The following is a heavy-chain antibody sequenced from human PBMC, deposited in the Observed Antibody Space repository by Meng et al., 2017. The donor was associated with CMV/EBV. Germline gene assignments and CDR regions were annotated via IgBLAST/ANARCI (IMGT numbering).Heavy chain of an antibody. CDR2: IIPILGIA. Sequence: SVKVSCKASVGTFSSYAISWVRQAPGQGLEWMGGIIPILGIANYAQKFQGRVTITADKSTSTAYMELSSLRSEDTAVYYCARQRVTIFGVVTLYYGMDVWGQGTTVTVSS. D-gene: IGHD3-3*01. CDR1: VGTFSSYA. V-gene: IGHV1-69*10. CDR3: ARQRVTIFGVVTLYYGMDV. J-gene: IGHJ6*02.